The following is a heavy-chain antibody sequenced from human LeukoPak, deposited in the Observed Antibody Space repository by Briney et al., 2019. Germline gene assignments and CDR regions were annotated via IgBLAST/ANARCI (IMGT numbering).Heavy chain of an antibody. CDR2: ISYDGSNK. CDR1: GFTFSSYA. D-gene: IGHD2-8*01. J-gene: IGHJ4*02. CDR3: AKDLSCTTATCSLDY. V-gene: IGHV3-30-3*01. Sequence: GGSLRLSCAASGFTFSSYAMHWVRQAPGKGLEWVAVISYDGSNKYYADSVKGRFTVSRDNSKNTLYLQMNSLRAEDTAVYYCAKDLSCTTATCSLDYWGQGTLVTVSS.